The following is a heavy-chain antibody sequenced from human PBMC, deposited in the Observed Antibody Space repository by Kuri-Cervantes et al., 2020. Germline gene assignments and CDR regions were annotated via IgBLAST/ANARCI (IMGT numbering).Heavy chain of an antibody. CDR2: FKSKADGETT. CDR3: TTLYRVDP. J-gene: IGHJ5*02. CDR1: GCSISSGYY. D-gene: IGHD1-26*01. Sequence: LSLTCAVSGCSISSGYYWGWIRQPPGKGLEWVGRFKSKADGETTDYAAPVKGRFTISRDDSKNTLYLQMNGLKTEDTAVYYCTTLYRVDPWGQGTLVTVSS. V-gene: IGHV3-15*01.